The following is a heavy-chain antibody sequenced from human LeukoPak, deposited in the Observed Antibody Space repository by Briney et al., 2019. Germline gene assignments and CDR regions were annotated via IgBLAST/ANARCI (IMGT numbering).Heavy chain of an antibody. CDR3: AREGGGSYYDSSGYSSRNWFDP. D-gene: IGHD3-22*01. Sequence: GASVKVSCKASGGTFSSYAISWVRQAPGQGLEWMGRIIPILGIANYAQKFQGRVTITADKSTSTAYMGLSSLRSEDTAVYYCAREGGGSYYDSSGYSSRNWFDPWGQGTLVTVSS. CDR2: IIPILGIA. V-gene: IGHV1-69*04. J-gene: IGHJ5*02. CDR1: GGTFSSYA.